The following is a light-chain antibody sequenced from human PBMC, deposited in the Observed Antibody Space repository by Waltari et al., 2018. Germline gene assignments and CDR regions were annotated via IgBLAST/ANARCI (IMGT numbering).Light chain of an antibody. J-gene: IGKJ3*01. V-gene: IGKV3-20*01. CDR1: QSVSSSY. Sequence: EIVLTQSPGTLSLSTGERATLSCRASQSVSSSYLAWYQQKPGQAPRLLIYGASSSATGIPDRVSGSGSGTDFTLTISRLEPEDYAVYYCQQYGSSPPLFTFGPGTKVDIK. CDR3: QQYGSSPPLFT. CDR2: GAS.